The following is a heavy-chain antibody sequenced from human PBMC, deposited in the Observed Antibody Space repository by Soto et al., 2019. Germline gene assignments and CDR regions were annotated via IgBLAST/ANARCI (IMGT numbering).Heavy chain of an antibody. V-gene: IGHV1-69*08. CDR2: IIPILGIA. D-gene: IGHD2-15*01. CDR3: ARDCRSAVLWANWFDP. J-gene: IGHJ5*02. Sequence: QVQLVQSGAAVKKPGSSVKVSCKASGGTFSSYTISWVRQAPGQGLEWMGRIIPILGIANYAQKFQGRVTITADKSTSRAYMELSSLRSEDTAVYYCARDCRSAVLWANWFDPWGQGTLVTVSS. CDR1: GGTFSSYT.